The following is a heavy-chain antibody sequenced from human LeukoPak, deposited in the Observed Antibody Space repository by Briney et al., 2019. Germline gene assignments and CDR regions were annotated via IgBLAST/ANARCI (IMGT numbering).Heavy chain of an antibody. CDR1: GFTFSTYA. CDR2: ITGNGGST. D-gene: IGHD1-26*01. V-gene: IGHV3-64*01. CDR3: ARDRSGSYRDAFDI. J-gene: IGHJ3*02. Sequence: GGSLRLPCAASGFTFSTYAMYWVRQAPGKGLEFVSAITGNGGSTFYANSVKGRFTISRDNSKNTLYLQMGSLRAEDTAVYYCARDRSGSYRDAFDIWGQGTMVTVSS.